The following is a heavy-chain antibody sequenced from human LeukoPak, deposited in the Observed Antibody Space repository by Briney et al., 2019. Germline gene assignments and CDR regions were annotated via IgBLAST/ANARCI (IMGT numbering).Heavy chain of an antibody. CDR1: GGSISSYY. J-gene: IGHJ3*02. CDR2: IYYSGST. V-gene: IGHV4-59*01. CDR3: ASRSLMGRAFDI. D-gene: IGHD1-26*01. Sequence: SETLSLTCTVSGGSISSYYWSWLRQPPGKGLEWIGYIYYSGSTNYNPSLKSRVTISVDTSKNQFSLTLSSVTAADTAVYYCASRSLMGRAFDIWGQGTMVTVSS.